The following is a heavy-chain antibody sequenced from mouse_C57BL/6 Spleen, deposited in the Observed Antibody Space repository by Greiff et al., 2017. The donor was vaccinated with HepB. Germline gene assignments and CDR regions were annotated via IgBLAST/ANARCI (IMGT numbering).Heavy chain of an antibody. CDR3: ARAYSIYEGWYFDF. CDR1: GYTFTSYW. CDR2: IHPNSGST. D-gene: IGHD2-5*01. Sequence: QVQLQQPGAELVKPGASVKLSCKASGYTFTSYWMHWVKQRPGQGLEWIGMIHPNSGSTNYNEKFKSKATLTVNKSSSTAYMQLSSLTSEDSAVYYCARAYSIYEGWYFDFWGTGTTVTVSS. J-gene: IGHJ1*03. V-gene: IGHV1-64*01.